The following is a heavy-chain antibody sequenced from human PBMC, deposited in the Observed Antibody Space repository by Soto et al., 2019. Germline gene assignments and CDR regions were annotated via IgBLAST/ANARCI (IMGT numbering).Heavy chain of an antibody. CDR3: ARARADYYGSEKYYKGGFYYFDH. CDR2: INHSGST. V-gene: IGHV4-34*01. J-gene: IGHJ4*02. CDR1: GGSLSGNY. D-gene: IGHD3-10*01. Sequence: QVLLQQWGAGLLKPSETLSLTCAVYGGSLSGNYWTWIRQPPGKGPEWIGNINHSGSTIYNPSLKSRVTISVGTSNNQFFLELSSVTAAYTAVYYCARARADYYGSEKYYKGGFYYFDHWGQGTLVTVSS.